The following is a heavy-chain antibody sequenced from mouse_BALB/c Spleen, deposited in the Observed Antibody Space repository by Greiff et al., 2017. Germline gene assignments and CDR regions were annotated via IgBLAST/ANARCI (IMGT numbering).Heavy chain of an antibody. CDR3: ARGGGYLYYYAMDY. CDR2: IYPGDGDT. Sequence: VQLQQSGAELVRPGSSVKISCKASGYAFSSYWMNWVKQRPGQGLEWIGQIYPGDGDTNYNGKFKGKATLTADKSSSTAYMQLSSLTSEDSAVYFCARGGGYLYYYAMDYWGQGTSVTVSS. J-gene: IGHJ4*01. V-gene: IGHV1-80*01. D-gene: IGHD5-1*01. CDR1: GYAFSSYW.